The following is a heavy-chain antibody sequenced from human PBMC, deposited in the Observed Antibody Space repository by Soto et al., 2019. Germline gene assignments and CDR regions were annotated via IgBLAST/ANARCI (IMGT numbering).Heavy chain of an antibody. CDR1: GFNFSDYY. CDR3: ASGGSLAPEY. CDR2: IGSSGRTI. D-gene: IGHD3-16*01. V-gene: IGHV3-11*01. Sequence: QVQLVESGGGLVKPGESLRLSCAASGFNFSDYYMTWIRQAPGKGLEWVSSIGSSGRTIYYADSVKGRFTISRDNAKKSVILQMSSLSVADTAVYYCASGGSLAPEYWGQGTLVTVSS. J-gene: IGHJ4*02.